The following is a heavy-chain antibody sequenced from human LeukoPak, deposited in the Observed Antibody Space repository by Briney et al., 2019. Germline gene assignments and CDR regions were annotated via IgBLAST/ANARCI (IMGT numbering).Heavy chain of an antibody. CDR3: ARDIYCSGGSCYNYYGMDV. CDR2: ISYDGSNK. D-gene: IGHD2-15*01. CDR1: GFTFSSYA. J-gene: IGHJ6*02. Sequence: PGGSLRLSCAASGFTFSSYAMHWVRQAPGKGLEWVAVISYDGSNKYYADSVKGRFTISRDNSKNTLYLQMNSLRAEDTAVYYCARDIYCSGGSCYNYYGMDVWGQGTTVTVSS. V-gene: IGHV3-30-3*01.